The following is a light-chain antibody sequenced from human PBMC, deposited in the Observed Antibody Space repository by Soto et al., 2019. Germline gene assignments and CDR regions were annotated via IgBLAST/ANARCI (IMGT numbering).Light chain of an antibody. CDR1: QSVGSY. J-gene: IGKJ1*01. CDR3: QQRSNWPWT. V-gene: IGKV3-11*01. CDR2: DAS. Sequence: EIVLTQSPGTLSLSPGQRATLSCRASQSVGSYLAWYQQKPGQAPRLLIHDASNRATGIPARFSGSGSGTDFTLTISSLEPEDFALYYCQQRSNWPWTFGQGTKVEI.